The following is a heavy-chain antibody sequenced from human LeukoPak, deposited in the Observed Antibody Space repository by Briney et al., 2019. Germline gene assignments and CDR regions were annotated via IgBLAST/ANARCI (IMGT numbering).Heavy chain of an antibody. D-gene: IGHD5-18*01. V-gene: IGHV3-73*01. CDR1: GVTFSGSA. CDR3: TTLGGGYSYGSYFDY. CDR2: IRSKANSYAT. Sequence: GGSLRLSCAPSGVTFSGSAMHWVPHASGEGLEGVGRIRSKANSYATAYAASVKGRFTISRDDSKNPAYLQMNSLKTEDTAVYYCTTLGGGYSYGSYFDYWGQGTLVTVSS. J-gene: IGHJ4*02.